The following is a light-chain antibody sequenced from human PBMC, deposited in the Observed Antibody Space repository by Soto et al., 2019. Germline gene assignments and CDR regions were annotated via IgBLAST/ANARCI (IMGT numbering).Light chain of an antibody. CDR3: NSFSVSHLYV. V-gene: IGLV2-14*01. J-gene: IGLJ1*01. CDR2: EVT. Sequence: QSALSQPASVSGSPGQTITISCTGTSTDVGGYNAVSWYQHHPGKAPKLIIYEVTHRPSGVSDRFSASKSGNTASLTISGLQAEDEADYYCNSFSVSHLYVLGTGTKVTLL. CDR1: STDVGGYNA.